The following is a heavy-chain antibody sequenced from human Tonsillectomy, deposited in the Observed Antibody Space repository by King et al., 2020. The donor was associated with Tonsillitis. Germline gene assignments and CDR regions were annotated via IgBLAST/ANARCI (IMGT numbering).Heavy chain of an antibody. V-gene: IGHV4-39*01. CDR1: GGSISSSSYY. D-gene: IGHD3-22*01. CDR2: IYYSGST. Sequence: QLQESGPGLVKPSETLSLTCTVSGGSISSSSYYWGWIRQPPGKGLEWIGSIYYSGSTYYNPSLKSRVTISVDTSKNQFSLKLSSVTAADTAVYYCARLRGLTINDSSGPRLYPPHYFDYWGQGTLVTVSS. CDR3: ARLRGLTINDSSGPRLYPPHYFDY. J-gene: IGHJ4*02.